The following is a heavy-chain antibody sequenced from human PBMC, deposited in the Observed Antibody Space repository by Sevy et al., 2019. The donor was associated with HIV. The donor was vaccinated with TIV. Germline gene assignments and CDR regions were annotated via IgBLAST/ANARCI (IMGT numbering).Heavy chain of an antibody. Sequence: SETLSLTCAVYGGSFSGYYWSWIRQPPGKGLEWIGEINHSGSTNYNPSLKSRVTISVDTSKNQFSLKLGSVTAADTAVYYCAKGRVAGTKYNWFDPWGQGTLVTVSS. CDR2: INHSGST. D-gene: IGHD6-19*01. CDR1: GGSFSGYY. J-gene: IGHJ5*02. CDR3: AKGRVAGTKYNWFDP. V-gene: IGHV4-34*01.